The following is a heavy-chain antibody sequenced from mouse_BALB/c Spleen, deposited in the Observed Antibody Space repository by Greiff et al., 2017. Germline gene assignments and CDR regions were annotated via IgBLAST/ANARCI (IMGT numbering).Heavy chain of an antibody. CDR3: ARHGYGNYDWFAY. J-gene: IGHJ3*01. Sequence: EVHLVESGGGLVQPGGSLKLSCAASGFTFSSYTMSWVRQTPEKRLEWVAYISNGGGSTYYPDTVKGRFTISRDNAKNTLYLQMSSLKSEDTAMYYCARHGYGNYDWFAYWGQGTLVTVSA. D-gene: IGHD2-10*02. CDR1: GFTFSSYT. V-gene: IGHV5-12-2*01. CDR2: ISNGGGST.